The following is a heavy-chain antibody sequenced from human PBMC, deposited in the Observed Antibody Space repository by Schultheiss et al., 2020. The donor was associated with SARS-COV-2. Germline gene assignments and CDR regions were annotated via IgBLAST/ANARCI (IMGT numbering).Heavy chain of an antibody. CDR1: GGSISSFY. V-gene: IGHV4-59*08. D-gene: IGHD6-6*01. J-gene: IGHJ4*02. Sequence: GSLRLSCNVSGGSISSFYWSWIRQPPGKGLEWIAFMYSSGNIKYSPSLNSRVTISIDTSKNQFSLRLSSVTAADTAIYYCARGMATRPSPFDYWGQGTLVTVSS. CDR3: ARGMATRPSPFDY. CDR2: MYSSGNI.